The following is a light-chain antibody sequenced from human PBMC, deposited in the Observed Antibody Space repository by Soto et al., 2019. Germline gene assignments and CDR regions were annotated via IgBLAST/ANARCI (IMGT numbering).Light chain of an antibody. J-gene: IGLJ2*01. CDR2: ADN. V-gene: IGLV1-44*01. Sequence: QSVLTQPPSASGTPGQRVIISCSGSTSNVGRNTVNWYQHLPGTAPRLLIYADNQRSSGVPDRFSGSKSGASASLVISGLQSEDESDYYCATWHDSLNGPLFGGGTKLTVL. CDR3: ATWHDSLNGPL. CDR1: TSNVGRNT.